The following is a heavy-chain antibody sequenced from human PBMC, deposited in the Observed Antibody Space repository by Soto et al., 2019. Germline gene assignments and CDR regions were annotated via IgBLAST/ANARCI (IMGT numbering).Heavy chain of an antibody. CDR1: GFTFSSYG. Sequence: PGGSLRLSCAASGFTFSSYGMHWVRQAPGKGLERVAVIWYDGSNKYYADSVKGRFTISRDNSKNTLYLQMNSLRAEDTAVYYCASRNGDPYFDYWGQGTLVTVSS. D-gene: IGHD4-17*01. V-gene: IGHV3-33*01. CDR3: ASRNGDPYFDY. CDR2: IWYDGSNK. J-gene: IGHJ4*02.